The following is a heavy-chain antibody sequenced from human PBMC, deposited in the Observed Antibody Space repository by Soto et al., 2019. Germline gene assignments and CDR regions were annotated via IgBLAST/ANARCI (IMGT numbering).Heavy chain of an antibody. Sequence: VGSLRLSCAASGFTFSSYAMSWVRQAPGKGLEWVSAISGSGGSTYYADSVKGRFTISRDNSKNTLYLQMNSLRAEDTAVYYCAKDNLIDYYDTSGYSKFDYWGQGTLVTVSS. V-gene: IGHV3-23*01. CDR1: GFTFSSYA. J-gene: IGHJ4*02. CDR3: AKDNLIDYYDTSGYSKFDY. CDR2: ISGSGGST. D-gene: IGHD3-22*01.